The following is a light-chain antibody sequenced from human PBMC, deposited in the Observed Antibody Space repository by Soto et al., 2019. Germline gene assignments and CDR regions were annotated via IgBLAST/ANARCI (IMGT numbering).Light chain of an antibody. Sequence: QSALTQPASVSGSPGQSITISCTGTSSDVGGYNYVSWYQQHPGKAPKLMIYDVSNRPSGVSNRFSGSKSGNTASLTISGLPGEEEADYYCSSYTGSSTYVVFGGGTKLTVL. CDR2: DVS. CDR3: SSYTGSSTYVV. CDR1: SSDVGGYNY. V-gene: IGLV2-14*01. J-gene: IGLJ2*01.